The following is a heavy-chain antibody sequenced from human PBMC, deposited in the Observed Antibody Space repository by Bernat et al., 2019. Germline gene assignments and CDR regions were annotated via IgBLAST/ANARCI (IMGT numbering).Heavy chain of an antibody. CDR2: IYHSGST. J-gene: IGHJ4*02. CDR3: ARTGESSGFYSDY. Sequence: QVQLQESGPGLVKPSGTLSLTCAVSGGSISSSNWWSWVRQPPGKGLEWIGEIYHSGSTNYNPSLKSRVTISVDKSKNQFAVKLSPVTAADTAVYYWARTGESSGFYSDYWGQGNMVTVSS. V-gene: IGHV4-4*02. CDR1: GGSISSSNW. D-gene: IGHD6-19*01.